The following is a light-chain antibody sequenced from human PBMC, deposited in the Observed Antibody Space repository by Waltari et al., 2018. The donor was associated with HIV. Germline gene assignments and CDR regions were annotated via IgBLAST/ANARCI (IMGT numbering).Light chain of an antibody. V-gene: IGKV3-20*01. CDR3: QQYGDSLT. CDR1: QSISSSY. J-gene: IGKJ3*01. Sequence: EIVLTQSPGTISLSPGESVTLSCRASQSISSSYLAWYQQKPGQAPSLFIYGTSSRATGIPDRFSGSGSGTDFTLTISRLEPEDFAVYYCQQYGDSLTFGPGTKVDI. CDR2: GTS.